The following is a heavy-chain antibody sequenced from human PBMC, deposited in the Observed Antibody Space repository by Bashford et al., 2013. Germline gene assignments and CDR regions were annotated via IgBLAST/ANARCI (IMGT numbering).Heavy chain of an antibody. Sequence: VRQAPGKGLEWVSAISGSGGSTYYADSVKGRFTISRDNSKNTLYLQMNSLRAEDTAVYYCAKDQRRGSSWYRNFDYWGQGTLVTVSS. CDR2: ISGSGGST. D-gene: IGHD6-13*01. J-gene: IGHJ4*02. V-gene: IGHV3-23*01. CDR3: AKDQRRGSSWYRNFDY.